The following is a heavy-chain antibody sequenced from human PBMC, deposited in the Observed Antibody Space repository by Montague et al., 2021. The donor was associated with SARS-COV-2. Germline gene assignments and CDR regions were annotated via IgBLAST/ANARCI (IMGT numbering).Heavy chain of an antibody. J-gene: IGHJ4*02. CDR1: GDSINSNDHY. CDR3: ARRRLREDYLDF. D-gene: IGHD4-17*01. CDR2: FYYSRYT. V-gene: IGHV4-39*01. Sequence: SETLSPTCTVSGDSINSNDHYWVWLRPPPGLGLDCIGVFYYSRYTYYTPSFKGRVTISIDASKNQFSLKLISLTATDTAIYHCARRRLREDYLDFWGQGTLLSVSS.